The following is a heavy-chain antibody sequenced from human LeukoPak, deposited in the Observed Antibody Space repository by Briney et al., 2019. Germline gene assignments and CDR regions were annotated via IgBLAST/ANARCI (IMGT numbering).Heavy chain of an antibody. V-gene: IGHV4-30-4*08. CDR3: ARDHRYRNYGTYWFDS. Sequence: NPSETLSLTCAVYGGSFSGYYWSWIRQPPGQGLEWIGYIYYSGSTFYNPSLKSRLSISVDTSKNHFSLELRSVTAADTAVYFCARDHRYRNYGTYWFDSWGQGILVTVSS. J-gene: IGHJ5*01. D-gene: IGHD3-16*02. CDR2: IYYSGST. CDR1: GGSFSGYY.